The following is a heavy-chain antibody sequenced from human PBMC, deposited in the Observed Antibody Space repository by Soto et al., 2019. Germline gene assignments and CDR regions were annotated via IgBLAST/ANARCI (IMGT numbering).Heavy chain of an antibody. V-gene: IGHV4-38-2*02. Sequence: SETLSLTCTVSGYSISRGYYWSWLRQTPGKGLALMESISQIGTSIYNPSPWCRFTISMTTSNSHFSLKLNSLTATDTAVYFCASASAGHSGWGHRSDPWGQGALVTVSS. CDR2: ISQIGTS. D-gene: IGHD2-21*02. CDR1: GYSISRGYY. J-gene: IGHJ5*02. CDR3: ASASAGHSGWGHRSDP.